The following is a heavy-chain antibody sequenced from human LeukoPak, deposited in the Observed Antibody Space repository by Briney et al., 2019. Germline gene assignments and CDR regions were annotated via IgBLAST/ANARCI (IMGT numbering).Heavy chain of an antibody. CDR2: IHYSGIT. CDR3: ARHLDYYGSGIYEY. Sequence: PSEILSLTCTVSGDSISSYYWSWIRQPPGKGLEWIGYIHYSGITNYNPSLKSRVTISVDMSKNQFSLKLSSVTAADTAVYYCARHLDYYGSGIYEYWGQGALVTVSS. V-gene: IGHV4-59*08. CDR1: GDSISSYY. J-gene: IGHJ4*02. D-gene: IGHD3-10*01.